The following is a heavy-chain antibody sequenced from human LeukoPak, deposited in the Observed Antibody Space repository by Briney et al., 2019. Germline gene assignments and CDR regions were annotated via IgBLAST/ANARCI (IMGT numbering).Heavy chain of an antibody. V-gene: IGHV3-30*02. D-gene: IGHD3-10*01. CDR1: GFTLSSYG. J-gene: IGHJ4*02. CDR3: AKAPSYGSGSYHVDY. Sequence: GGSLRLSCAASGFTLSSYGMHWVRQAPGKGLEWVAFIRYDGSNKYYADSVKGRFTISRDNSKNTLYLQMNSLRAEDTAVYYCAKAPSYGSGSYHVDYWGQGTLVTVSS. CDR2: IRYDGSNK.